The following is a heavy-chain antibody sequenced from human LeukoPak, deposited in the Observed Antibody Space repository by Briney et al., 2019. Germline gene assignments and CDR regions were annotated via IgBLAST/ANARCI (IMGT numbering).Heavy chain of an antibody. CDR2: MNPNSGNT. CDR3: AREPTTAWFDP. J-gene: IGHJ5*02. Sequence: ASVKVSCKASGYTFTSYDINWVRQATGQGLEWMGWMNPNSGNTGYAQKFQGRVTISRNTSISTAYMELSSLRSEDTAVYYCAREPTTAWFDPWGQGTLVTVSS. D-gene: IGHD4-11*01. V-gene: IGHV1-8*01. CDR1: GYTFTSYD.